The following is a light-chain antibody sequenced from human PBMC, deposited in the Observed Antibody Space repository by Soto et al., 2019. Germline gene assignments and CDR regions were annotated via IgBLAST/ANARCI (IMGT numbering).Light chain of an antibody. CDR3: QQYDNWPPYT. CDR1: QDFSNK. CDR2: GAS. V-gene: IGKV3-15*01. Sequence: ETVMTQSPATLSVSPGERATLSCSASQDFSNKLAWYQQKPGQAPRLLMYGASTRAPGIPARFSGTGSGTEFTLTISSLQSEDLAVYYCQQYDNWPPYTFGQGTRLEIK. J-gene: IGKJ5*01.